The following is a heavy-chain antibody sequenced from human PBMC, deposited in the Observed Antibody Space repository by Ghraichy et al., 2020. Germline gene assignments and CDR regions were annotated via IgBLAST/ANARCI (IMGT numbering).Heavy chain of an antibody. V-gene: IGHV1-69*13. CDR3: ARSYAYVDIVATPRESYYYYMDV. CDR1: GGTFSSYA. CDR2: IIPIFGTA. Sequence: SVKVSCKDSGGTFSSYAISWVRQAPGQGLEWMGGIIPIFGTANYAQKFQGRVTITADESTSTAYMELSSLRSEDTAVYYCARSYAYVDIVATPRESYYYYMDVWGKGTTVTVSS. D-gene: IGHD5-12*01. J-gene: IGHJ6*03.